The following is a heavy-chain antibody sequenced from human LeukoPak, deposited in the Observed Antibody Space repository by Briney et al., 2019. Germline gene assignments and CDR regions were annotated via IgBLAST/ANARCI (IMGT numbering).Heavy chain of an antibody. CDR2: ISGSSSFI. V-gene: IGHV3-21*01. D-gene: IGHD4-17*01. CDR3: ARARDYGDYIPHDY. Sequence: GGSLRLSCVASGFTFSTYSMNWVRQAPGKGLEWVSSISGSSSFIYYADSVKGRFTISRDNAKNSLYLQMNSLRAEDTAVYYCARARDYGDYIPHDYWGQGTLVTVSS. CDR1: GFTFSTYS. J-gene: IGHJ4*02.